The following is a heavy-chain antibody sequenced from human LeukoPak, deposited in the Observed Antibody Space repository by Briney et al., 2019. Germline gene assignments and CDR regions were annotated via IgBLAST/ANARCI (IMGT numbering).Heavy chain of an antibody. CDR3: ARLWELPTTFDY. Sequence: GSLRLSCAASGFTFSSYWMSWVRQPPGKGLEWIGEINHSGSTNYNPSLKSRVTISVDTSKNQFSLKLSSVTAADTAVYYCARLWELPTTFDYWGQGTLVTVSS. V-gene: IGHV4-34*01. D-gene: IGHD1-26*01. CDR1: GFTFSSYW. J-gene: IGHJ4*02. CDR2: INHSGST.